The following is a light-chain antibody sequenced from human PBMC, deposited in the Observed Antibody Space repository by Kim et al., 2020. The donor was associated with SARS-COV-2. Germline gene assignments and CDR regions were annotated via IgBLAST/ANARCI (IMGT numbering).Light chain of an antibody. CDR2: GAS. V-gene: IGKV1-39*01. Sequence: DIQMTQSPSSLCASVGDRVTITCRASQSISTYLNWYQQKPGRAPNLLIYGASNLHSGVPSRFSGSGSGTDFTLTISSLQPEDFATYYCQQGYSTFGQGTKLEIK. J-gene: IGKJ2*01. CDR3: QQGYST. CDR1: QSISTY.